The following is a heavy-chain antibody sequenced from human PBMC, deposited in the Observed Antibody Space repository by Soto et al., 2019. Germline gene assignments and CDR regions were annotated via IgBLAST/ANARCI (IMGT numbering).Heavy chain of an antibody. CDR1: GFSLSTSGVG. CDR2: IYWDDDK. D-gene: IGHD3-16*02. CDR3: AHSRFDPPYLNYVWGSYRYLGNFDY. Sequence: GSGPTLVNPTQTLTLTCTFSGFSLSTSGVGVGWIRQPPGKALEWLALIYWDDDKRYSPSLKSRLTITKDTSKNQVVLTMTNMDPVDTATYYCAHSRFDPPYLNYVWGSYRYLGNFDYWGQGTLVTVSS. V-gene: IGHV2-5*02. J-gene: IGHJ4*02.